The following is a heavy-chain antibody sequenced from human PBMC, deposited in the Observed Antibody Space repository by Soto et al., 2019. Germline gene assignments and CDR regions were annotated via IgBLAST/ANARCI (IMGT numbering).Heavy chain of an antibody. Sequence: EVQLVESGGGLVQPGGSLRLSCAASGFSFSSHWMHWVRQAPGKGLVWVSQINTDGRRTTYAYSVRGRFTISRDNAQNTLYLQMTGLRAADTAIYYCAREVLSAYDYEAFDVWGQGTMVTVSS. CDR2: INTDGRRT. V-gene: IGHV3-74*01. CDR3: AREVLSAYDYEAFDV. CDR1: GFSFSSHW. J-gene: IGHJ3*01. D-gene: IGHD5-12*01.